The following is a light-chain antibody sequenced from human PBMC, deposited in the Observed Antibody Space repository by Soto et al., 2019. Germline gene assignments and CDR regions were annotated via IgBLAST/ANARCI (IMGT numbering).Light chain of an antibody. Sequence: EIVMTQSPATLSVSPGDRATLSCRASQFIDSNLAWYQQKPGQAPRLLIYGASTRATGFPARFSGSGSGTEFTLTISSLQSEDFAVYYCHQRQSWPRTFGQGTKVDIK. J-gene: IGKJ1*01. CDR2: GAS. CDR3: HQRQSWPRT. V-gene: IGKV3-15*01. CDR1: QFIDSN.